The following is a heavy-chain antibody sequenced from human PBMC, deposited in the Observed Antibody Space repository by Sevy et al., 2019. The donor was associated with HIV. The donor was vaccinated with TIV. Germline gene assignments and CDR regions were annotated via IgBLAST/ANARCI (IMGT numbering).Heavy chain of an antibody. Sequence: GVSLRLSCAASGFTFSGSAMHWVRQASGKGLEWVGRIRSKANSYATAYAASVKGRFTISRDDSKNTAYLQMNSLKTEDTAVYYCTRLVTGGSSSDYWGQGTLVTVSS. CDR2: IRSKANSYAT. V-gene: IGHV3-73*01. CDR3: TRLVTGGSSSDY. D-gene: IGHD6-13*01. CDR1: GFTFSGSA. J-gene: IGHJ4*02.